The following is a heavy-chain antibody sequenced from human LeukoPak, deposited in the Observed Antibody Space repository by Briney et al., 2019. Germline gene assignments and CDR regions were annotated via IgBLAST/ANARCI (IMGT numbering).Heavy chain of an antibody. V-gene: IGHV3-11*04. Sequence: GGSLRLSCATSGFTFSDYYMSWIRQAPGKGLEWVSYISSSGSPIYYADSVKGRFTISRDNAKNSLFLQMNSLRAEDTAVYYCARGSFLITFGGFIGWGQGTLATVSS. CDR2: ISSSGSPI. CDR3: ARGSFLITFGGFIG. D-gene: IGHD3-16*02. J-gene: IGHJ4*02. CDR1: GFTFSDYY.